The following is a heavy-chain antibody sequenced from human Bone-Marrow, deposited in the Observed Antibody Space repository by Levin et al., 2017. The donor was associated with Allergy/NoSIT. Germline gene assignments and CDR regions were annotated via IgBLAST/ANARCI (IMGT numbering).Heavy chain of an antibody. CDR3: ARDRLSSSSSYSYYGMDV. CDR1: GGSISSYY. D-gene: IGHD6-6*01. Sequence: SETLSLTCTVSGGSISSYYWNWIRQPPGKGLEWIGYIYYSGSTNYNPSLKSRVTMSVDTSKNQFSLKLSSVTAADTAVYFCARDRLSSSSSYSYYGMDVWGQGTTVTVSS. V-gene: IGHV4-59*01. J-gene: IGHJ6*02. CDR2: IYYSGST.